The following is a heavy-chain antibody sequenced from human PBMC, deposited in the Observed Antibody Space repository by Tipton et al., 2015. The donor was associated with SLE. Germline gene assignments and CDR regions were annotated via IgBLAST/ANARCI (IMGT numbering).Heavy chain of an antibody. Sequence: GSLRLSCAASGFTFSSYSMNWVRQAPGKGLEWVSSISSSSSYIYYADSVKGRFTISRDNAKNSLYLQMNSLRAEDTAVYYCARDATMVRGVTFFDYWGQGTLVTVSS. J-gene: IGHJ4*02. CDR1: GFTFSSYS. V-gene: IGHV3-21*01. CDR2: ISSSSSYI. CDR3: ARDATMVRGVTFFDY. D-gene: IGHD3-10*01.